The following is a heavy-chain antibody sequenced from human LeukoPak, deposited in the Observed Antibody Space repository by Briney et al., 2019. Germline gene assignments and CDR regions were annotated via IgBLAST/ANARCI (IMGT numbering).Heavy chain of an antibody. CDR1: XFTFGSYA. Sequence: SLRLXCAASXFTFGSYAMHWVRQAPGKGLEWVAVISYDGSNKYYADSVKGRFTISRDNSKNTLYLQMNSLRAEDTAVYYCARVGSVLGAFDIWGQGTMVTVSS. V-gene: IGHV3-30*04. J-gene: IGHJ3*02. CDR3: ARVGSVLGAFDI. CDR2: ISYDGSNK. D-gene: IGHD3-10*01.